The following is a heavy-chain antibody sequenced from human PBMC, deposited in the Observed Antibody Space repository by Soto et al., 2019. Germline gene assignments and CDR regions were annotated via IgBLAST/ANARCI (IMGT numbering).Heavy chain of an antibody. CDR1: DYTFAAYW. D-gene: IGHD2-8*01. V-gene: IGHV5-51*01. J-gene: IGHJ3*02. CDR3: ARPDCPNGACYHFYDI. CDR2: VNPGDSET. Sequence: GESLKISCNGSDYTFAAYWIGWVRQLPGKGLEWMGIVNPGDSETRYRPSFQGQVTISADKSINTAYLQWSSLKASDTAMYYCARPDCPNGACYHFYDIWGQGTMVTV.